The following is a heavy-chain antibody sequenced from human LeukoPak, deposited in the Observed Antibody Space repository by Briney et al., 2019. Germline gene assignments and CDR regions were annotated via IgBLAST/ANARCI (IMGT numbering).Heavy chain of an antibody. CDR2: ISGSGGST. V-gene: IGHV3-23*01. CDR3: AKDSDQTTVTTSDY. J-gene: IGHJ4*02. Sequence: PGGSLRLSCAASGFTFSSFNMNWVRQAPGKGLEWVSAISGSGGSTYYADSVKGRFTISRDNSKNTLYLQMNSLRAEDTAVYYCAKDSDQTTVTTSDYWGQGTLVTVSS. CDR1: GFTFSSFN. D-gene: IGHD4-17*01.